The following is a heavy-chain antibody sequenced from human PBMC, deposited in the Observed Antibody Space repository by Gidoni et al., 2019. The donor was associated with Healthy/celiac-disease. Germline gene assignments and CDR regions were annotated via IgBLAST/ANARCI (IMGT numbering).Heavy chain of an antibody. J-gene: IGHJ5*02. V-gene: IGHV2-5*02. Sequence: QITLKESGPTLVKPTQTLTLTCTFSGFSLSTSGVGVGWIRQPPGKALEWLALIYWDDDKRYSPSLKSRLTITKDTSKNQVVLTMTNMDPVDTATYYCAHSLVRRYGSANYLPTWFDPWGQGTLVTVSS. CDR2: IYWDDDK. D-gene: IGHD6-25*01. CDR1: GFSLSTSGVG. CDR3: AHSLVRRYGSANYLPTWFDP.